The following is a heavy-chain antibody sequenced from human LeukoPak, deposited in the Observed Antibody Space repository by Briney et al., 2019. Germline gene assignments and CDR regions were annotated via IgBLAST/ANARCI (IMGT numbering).Heavy chain of an antibody. CDR2: INPNSGGT. J-gene: IGHJ4*02. CDR1: GYTFTGYY. Sequence: GASVKVSCKASGYTFTGYYMHWVRQAPGQGLEWMGWINPNSGGTNYAQKFQGRVTMTRDTSISTAYMELRSLRSDDTAVYYCARDSRTPGEMATITRDYWGQGTLVTVSS. D-gene: IGHD5-24*01. V-gene: IGHV1-2*02. CDR3: ARDSRTPGEMATITRDY.